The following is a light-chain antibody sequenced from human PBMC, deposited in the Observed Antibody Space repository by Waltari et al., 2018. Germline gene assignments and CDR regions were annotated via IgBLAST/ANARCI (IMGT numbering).Light chain of an antibody. CDR2: GTF. V-gene: IGKV3-20*01. CDR3: QQYDISPLT. J-gene: IGKJ4*01. Sequence: EIVLTQSPGTLSLSPGEGATLSCRTSQTIRTTYLAWYQQKPGQAPTLLIYGTFSRATGSPDRFTGSGSGTDFSLTISSLEPEDFATYYCQQYDISPLTVGGGTKVEIK. CDR1: QTIRTTY.